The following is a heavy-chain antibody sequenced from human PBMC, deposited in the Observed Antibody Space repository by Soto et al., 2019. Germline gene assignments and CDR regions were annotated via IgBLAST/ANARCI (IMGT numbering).Heavy chain of an antibody. CDR3: ARGRSWRCSSTSCYSFDP. CDR2: INPNSGGT. CDR1: GYTFTGYY. V-gene: IGHV1-2*04. Sequence: GASVKVSCKASGYTFTGYYMHWVRQAPGQGLEWMGRINPNSGGTNYAQKFQGWVTMTRDTSISTAYMELSRLRSDDTAVYYCARGRSWRCSSTSCYSFDPWGQGTLVTVSS. D-gene: IGHD2-2*01. J-gene: IGHJ5*02.